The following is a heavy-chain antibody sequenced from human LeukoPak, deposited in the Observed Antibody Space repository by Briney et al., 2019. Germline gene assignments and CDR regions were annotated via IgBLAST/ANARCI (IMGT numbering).Heavy chain of an antibody. Sequence: SETLSLTCTVSGGSISSSSYYWSWIRQPPGKGLEWIGSIYYSGSTYYNPSLKSRVTISVDTSKNQFSLKLSSVTAADTAVYYCARPKGRGYCSGGSCYSGWFDPWGQGTLVTVSS. CDR1: GGSISSSSYY. CDR2: IYYSGST. D-gene: IGHD2-15*01. V-gene: IGHV4-39*01. J-gene: IGHJ5*02. CDR3: ARPKGRGYCSGGSCYSGWFDP.